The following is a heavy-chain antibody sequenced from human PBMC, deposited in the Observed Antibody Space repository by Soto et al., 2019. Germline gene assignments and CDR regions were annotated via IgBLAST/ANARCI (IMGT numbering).Heavy chain of an antibody. D-gene: IGHD4-17*01. CDR1: GFTFSSYS. V-gene: IGHV3-48*02. CDR2: ISSSSSTI. CDR3: ARDPGDYGEYGMDV. J-gene: IGHJ6*02. Sequence: EVPLVESGGGLVQPGGSLRLSCAASGFTFSSYSMNWVRQAPGKGLEWVSYISSSSSTIYYADSVKGRFTISRDNAKNSLYLQMNSLRDEETAVYYCARDPGDYGEYGMDVWGQGTTVTVSS.